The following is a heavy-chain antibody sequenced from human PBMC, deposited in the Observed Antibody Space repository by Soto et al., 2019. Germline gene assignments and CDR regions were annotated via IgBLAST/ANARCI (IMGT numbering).Heavy chain of an antibody. Sequence: QVQLVQSGAEVKKPGSSVKVSCTASGGTFSSYAISWVRQAPGQGLEWMGGIIPIFCTANYAQKLQGRVTMTTDESTRTSYMELSSLRSEDTAVYYCSKLGDTYSRSLGGAFDIWGPGTMVTVSS. V-gene: IGHV1-69*01. CDR1: GGTFSSYA. CDR2: IIPIFCTA. J-gene: IGHJ3*02. CDR3: SKLGDTYSRSLGGAFDI. D-gene: IGHD6-6*01.